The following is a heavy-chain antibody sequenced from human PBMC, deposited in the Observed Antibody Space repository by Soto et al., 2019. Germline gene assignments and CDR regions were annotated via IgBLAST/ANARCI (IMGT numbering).Heavy chain of an antibody. CDR1: GFTFSSYA. CDR3: AKDPYYYGSGSHTYYYYYYMDV. Sequence: VQLLESGGGLVQPGGSLRLSCAASGFTFSSYAMSWVRQAPGKGLEWVSAISGSGGSTYYADSVKGRFTISRDNSKNTLYLQMNSLRAEDTAVYYCAKDPYYYGSGSHTYYYYYYMDVWGKGTTVTVSS. CDR2: ISGSGGST. V-gene: IGHV3-23*01. J-gene: IGHJ6*03. D-gene: IGHD3-10*01.